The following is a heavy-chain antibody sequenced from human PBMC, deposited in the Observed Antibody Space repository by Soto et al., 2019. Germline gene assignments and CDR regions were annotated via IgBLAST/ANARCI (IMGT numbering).Heavy chain of an antibody. D-gene: IGHD3-9*01. Sequence: PGGSLRLSSAASGFTFSSYAMSWVRQAPGKGLEWVSAISGSGGSTYYADSVKGRFTISRDNSKNTLYLQMNSLRAEDTAVYYCAKMRHFDWLLPNNWFDPWGQGTLVTVSS. CDR3: AKMRHFDWLLPNNWFDP. V-gene: IGHV3-23*01. CDR2: ISGSGGST. CDR1: GFTFSSYA. J-gene: IGHJ5*02.